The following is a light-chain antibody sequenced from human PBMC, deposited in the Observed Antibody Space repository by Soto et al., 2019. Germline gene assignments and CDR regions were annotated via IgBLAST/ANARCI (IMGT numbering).Light chain of an antibody. CDR1: QSVLYSSNSKNY. V-gene: IGKV4-1*01. CDR2: WAS. J-gene: IGKJ4*01. Sequence: DIVMTQSPDSLAVSLGERATINCKSSQSVLYSSNSKNYLAWYQQKLGQPPKLLIYWASTRESGVPDRFSGSGSGTDFTLTISTLQAEDVAVYCCQQFHTTPPTFGGGTRVEFK. CDR3: QQFHTTPPT.